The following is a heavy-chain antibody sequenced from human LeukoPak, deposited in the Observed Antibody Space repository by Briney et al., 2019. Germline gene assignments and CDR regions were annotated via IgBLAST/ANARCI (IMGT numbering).Heavy chain of an antibody. J-gene: IGHJ4*02. D-gene: IGHD3-10*01. CDR1: RFIFSVYG. CDR3: ARVPLWFGELYFDY. CDR2: MSYDENTE. Sequence: SGGSLRLSCVASRFIFSVYGMHWVRQAPGKGLEWVAFMSYDENTEYYIDSVKGRFTISRDNSKNTLFLQLNNLRPEDTGVYYCARVPLWFGELYFDYWGQGTLVTVSS. V-gene: IGHV3-33*05.